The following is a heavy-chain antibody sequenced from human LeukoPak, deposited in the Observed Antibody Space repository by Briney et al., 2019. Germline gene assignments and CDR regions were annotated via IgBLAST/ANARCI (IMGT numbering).Heavy chain of an antibody. D-gene: IGHD5-18*01. CDR2: INWNGGST. CDR3: ARDKYVMDTAMVVPIFDY. J-gene: IGHJ4*02. V-gene: IGHV3-20*04. CDR1: GFTFDDYG. Sequence: AGGSLRLSCAASGFTFDDYGMSWVRQAPGKGLEWVSGINWNGGSTGYADSVKGRFTISRDNAKNSLYLQMNSLRAEDTALYYCARDKYVMDTAMVVPIFDYWGQGTLVTVSS.